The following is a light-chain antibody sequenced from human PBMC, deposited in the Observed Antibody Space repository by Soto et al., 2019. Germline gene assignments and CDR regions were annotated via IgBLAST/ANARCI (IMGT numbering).Light chain of an antibody. CDR2: DAS. CDR1: QSVSSY. J-gene: IGKJ4*01. Sequence: EIVLTQSPATLSLSPGERATISCRASQSVSSYLAWYQQKPGQAPRLLIYDASNRATGIPARFSGSGSGTDFTLSISSLEPEDLAVYYCQQRSNWPPLFGGGTKVEIK. CDR3: QQRSNWPPL. V-gene: IGKV3-11*01.